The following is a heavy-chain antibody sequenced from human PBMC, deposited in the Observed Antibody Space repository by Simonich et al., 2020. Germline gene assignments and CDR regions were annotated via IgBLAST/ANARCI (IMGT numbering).Heavy chain of an antibody. CDR3: ARQLNDFDI. V-gene: IGHV5-51*01. J-gene: IGHJ3*02. CDR1: GYSFTSYW. Sequence: EVQLVQSGAEVKKPGESLKISCKGSGYSFTSYWIGWVRQMPWKGLEWIGIIYPGDSDTKYSPACQDQVTISADKSIRTAYLQCSSLKAADTAMYYCARQLNDFDIWGQGTMVTVSS. CDR2: IYPGDSDT. D-gene: IGHD1-1*01.